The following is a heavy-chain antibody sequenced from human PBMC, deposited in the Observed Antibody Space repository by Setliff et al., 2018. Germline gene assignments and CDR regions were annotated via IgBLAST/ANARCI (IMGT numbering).Heavy chain of an antibody. J-gene: IGHJ6*03. V-gene: IGHV4-39*01. CDR2: IYYSGST. D-gene: IGHD3-3*01. Sequence: SETLSLTCTVSGGSISSSSYYWGWIRQPPGKGLEWIGSIYYSGSTYYNPSPKSRVTISVDTSKNQFSLKLSSVTAADTAVYYCARRGRGGYYRNNNYYYYYYMDVWGKGTTVTVSS. CDR1: GGSISSSSYY. CDR3: ARRGRGGYYRNNNYYYYYYMDV.